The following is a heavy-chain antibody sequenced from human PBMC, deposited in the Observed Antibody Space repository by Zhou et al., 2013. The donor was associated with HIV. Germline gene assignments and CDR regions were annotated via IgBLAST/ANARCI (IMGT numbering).Heavy chain of an antibody. CDR2: IIPVFGTT. Sequence: QVRLVQSGPEVKRPGSSVKVSCKASEGTFTSYVISWVRQAPGQGLEWMGWIIPVFGTTKYAQNFQDRVTITADESATTVYMELSSLRSDDMAVYYCARGRIPGSGYYYGMDVWGQGTTVTVSS. CDR3: ARGRIPGSGYYYGMDV. D-gene: IGHD2-2*01. J-gene: IGHJ6*01. V-gene: IGHV1-69*13. CDR1: EGTFTSYV.